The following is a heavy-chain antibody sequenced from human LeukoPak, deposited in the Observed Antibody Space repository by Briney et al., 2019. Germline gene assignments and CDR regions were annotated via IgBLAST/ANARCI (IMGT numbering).Heavy chain of an antibody. CDR1: GLIFSNYA. CDR2: ITSGFTP. Sequence: GGFLRLSCAASGLIFSNYAMSWVRQAPGKGLERVSGITSGFTPHYADSVKGRFTISRDNSKNTFHLQMNSLRAEDTAVYYCAKDYSDLRVADVFFEYWGQGTLVTVSS. V-gene: IGHV3-23*01. CDR3: AKDYSDLRVADVFFEY. J-gene: IGHJ4*02. D-gene: IGHD2-15*01.